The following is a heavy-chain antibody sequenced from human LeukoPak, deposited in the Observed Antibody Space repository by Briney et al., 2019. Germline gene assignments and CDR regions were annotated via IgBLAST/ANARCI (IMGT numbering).Heavy chain of an antibody. V-gene: IGHV4-38-2*02. CDR1: GYSISSGYY. Sequence: SETLSLTCTVSGYSISSGYYWGWIRQPPGKGLEWIGSIYHSGSTYYNPSLKSRVTISVDTSKNRFSLKLSSVTAADTAVYYCARIPSNRYYYYYMDVWGKGTTVTVSS. CDR2: IYHSGST. J-gene: IGHJ6*03. CDR3: ARIPSNRYYYYYMDV. D-gene: IGHD1-14*01.